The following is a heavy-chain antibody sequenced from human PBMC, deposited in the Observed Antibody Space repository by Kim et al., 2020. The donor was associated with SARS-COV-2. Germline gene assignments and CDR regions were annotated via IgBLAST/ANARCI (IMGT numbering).Heavy chain of an antibody. Sequence: GGSLRLSCAASGFTFSSYEMNWVRQAPGKGLEWVSYISSSGSTIYYADSVKGRFTISRDNAKNSLYLQMTSLRAEDTAVYYCARDDTAMLTGFDYWGQGPLVTVFS. CDR3: ARDDTAMLTGFDY. CDR1: GFTFSSYE. CDR2: ISSSGSTI. D-gene: IGHD5-18*01. J-gene: IGHJ4*02. V-gene: IGHV3-48*03.